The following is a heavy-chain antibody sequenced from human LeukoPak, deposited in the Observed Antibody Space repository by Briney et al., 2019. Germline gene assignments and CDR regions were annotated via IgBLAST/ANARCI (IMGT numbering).Heavy chain of an antibody. Sequence: SETLSLTCAVYGGSSSAYYWSWIRQPPGKGLEWIGEINHSGATNCNPSLKSRVTISVDTSKNQFSLKLSSVTAADTAVYYCASGRRYDILTGWDFYFDLWGRGTLVTVSS. CDR1: GGSSSAYY. CDR2: INHSGAT. V-gene: IGHV4-34*01. D-gene: IGHD3-9*01. J-gene: IGHJ2*01. CDR3: ASGRRYDILTGWDFYFDL.